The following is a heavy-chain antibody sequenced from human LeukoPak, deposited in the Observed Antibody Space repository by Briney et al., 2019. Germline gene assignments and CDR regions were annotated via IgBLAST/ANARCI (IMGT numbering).Heavy chain of an antibody. CDR2: ISYDGSNK. CDR3: ARDEGVSPGSGGGLGY. CDR1: GFPFSIYG. D-gene: IGHD1-14*01. Sequence: HPGGSLRLSCAASGFPFSIYGMHWVRQAPGKGLEWVAVISYDGSNKYYADSVKGRFTISRDNSKNTLYLQMNSLRAEDTAVYYCARDEGVSPGSGGGLGYWGQGTLVTVSS. J-gene: IGHJ4*02. V-gene: IGHV3-30*03.